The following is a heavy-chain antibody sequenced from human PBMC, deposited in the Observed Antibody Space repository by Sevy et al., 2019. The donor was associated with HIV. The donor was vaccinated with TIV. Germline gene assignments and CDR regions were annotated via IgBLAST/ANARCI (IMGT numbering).Heavy chain of an antibody. D-gene: IGHD2-15*01. CDR2: IRYDGSNK. J-gene: IGHJ4*02. CDR3: VKEGGVVSDLGYFDY. V-gene: IGHV3-30*02. Sequence: GGSLRLSCAASGFTFSSYGMHWVRQAPGKGLEWVAFIRYDGSNKYYADSVKGRFTISRDNSKNTLYLQMNSLRAEDTAVYYCVKEGGVVSDLGYFDYWGQGTLVTVSS. CDR1: GFTFSSYG.